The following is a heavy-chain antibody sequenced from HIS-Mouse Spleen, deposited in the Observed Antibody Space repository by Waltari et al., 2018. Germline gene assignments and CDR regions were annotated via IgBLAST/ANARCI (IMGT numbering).Heavy chain of an antibody. D-gene: IGHD6-13*01. J-gene: IGHJ2*01. V-gene: IGHV4-39*07. CDR3: AREIPYSSSWYDWYFDL. Sequence: QLQLQESGPGLVKPSETLSLTCTVSGGPIRSSNYHWGWIRQPPGKGLAWIGSIYYSGSTYYNPSLKSRVTISVDTSKNQFSLKLSSVTAADTAVYYCAREIPYSSSWYDWYFDLWGRGTLVTVSS. CDR1: GGPIRSSNYH. CDR2: IYYSGST.